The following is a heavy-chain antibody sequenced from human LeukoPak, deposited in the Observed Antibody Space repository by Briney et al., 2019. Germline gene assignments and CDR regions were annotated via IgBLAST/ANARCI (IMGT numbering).Heavy chain of an antibody. CDR2: ISSDNTYT. CDR3: ATSYFDRSGYLQYFND. V-gene: IGHV3-11*06. J-gene: IGHJ4*02. Sequence: GGSLRHSCAASRFTFNDYLMSGMRPAPGKGLEWVACISSDNTYTDYADSLKGRVTLSRDKPQKSLYLQKNRLRDEHTAVYYFATSYFDRSGYLQYFNDWGREPWSPSPQ. CDR1: RFTFNDYL. D-gene: IGHD3-22*01.